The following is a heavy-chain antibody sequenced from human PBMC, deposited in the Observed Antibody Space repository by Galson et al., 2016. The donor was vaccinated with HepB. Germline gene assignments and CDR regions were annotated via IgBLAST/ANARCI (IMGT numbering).Heavy chain of an antibody. CDR2: IYYSGST. CDR3: ARRGSDSPLVAAIGGVFDL. J-gene: IGHJ2*01. Sequence: TLSLTCNVSGGSVSSAHYWSWIRQSPGKGLEWIGYIYYSGSTYFNPSLRSRSTLAIDTAKNQFSLTLSSVTAADTAVYYCARRGSDSPLVAAIGGVFDLWGRGALVTVSS. V-gene: IGHV4-31*03. CDR1: GGSVSSAHY. D-gene: IGHD2-15*01.